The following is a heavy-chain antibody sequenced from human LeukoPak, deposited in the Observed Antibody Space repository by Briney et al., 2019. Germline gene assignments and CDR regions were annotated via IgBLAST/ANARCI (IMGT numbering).Heavy chain of an antibody. Sequence: PSETLSLTCSVSGDSISNFYWNWIRQPPGKGLEWIGNIHYSGNSNYNPSLQSRVTISIDTSRKHLFLKLTSVTAADTAVYYCALAPNSNWFDFWGQGTLVTVSS. CDR3: ALAPNSNWFDF. CDR1: GDSISNFY. CDR2: IHYSGNS. J-gene: IGHJ5*01. V-gene: IGHV4-59*08.